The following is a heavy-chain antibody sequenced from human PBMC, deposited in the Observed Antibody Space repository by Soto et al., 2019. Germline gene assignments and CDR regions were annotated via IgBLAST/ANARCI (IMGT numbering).Heavy chain of an antibody. CDR2: LSYAGRDK. D-gene: IGHD4-17*01. CDR3: ARQYPDYQYYFDH. CDR1: GFTFSSYA. V-gene: IGHV3-30*03. Sequence: GGSLRLSCAASGFTFSSYAMHWVRQAPGQGLEWVALLSYAGRDKSYRDSVKGRFTIPRDNAKNTLYLQMNNLRTEDTALYYCARQYPDYQYYFDHWGQGSLVTVSS. J-gene: IGHJ4*02.